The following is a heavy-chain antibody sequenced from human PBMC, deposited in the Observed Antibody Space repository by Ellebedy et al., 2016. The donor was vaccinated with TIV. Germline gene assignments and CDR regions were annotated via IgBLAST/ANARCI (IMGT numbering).Heavy chain of an antibody. V-gene: IGHV4-59*08. CDR1: GGSISSYY. J-gene: IGHJ2*01. Sequence: SETLSLXXTVSGGSISSYYWNWIRQPPGKGLEWIGYTYYSGSTDYNPSLKSRVTISVDTSKNQFSLKLSSVTAADTAVYYCAGDVGKLGWYFDLWGRGTLVTVSS. CDR2: TYYSGST. D-gene: IGHD2-21*02. CDR3: AGDVGKLGWYFDL.